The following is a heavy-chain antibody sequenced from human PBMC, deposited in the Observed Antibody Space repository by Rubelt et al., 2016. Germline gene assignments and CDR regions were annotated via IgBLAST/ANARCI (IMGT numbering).Heavy chain of an antibody. CDR1: GGSISSSSYY. CDR3: ARDGTYYDYVWGSYRQNWFDP. V-gene: IGHV4-39*07. D-gene: IGHD3-16*02. J-gene: IGHJ5*02. CDR2: IYYSGST. Sequence: QLQLQESGPGLVKPSETLSLTCTVSGGSISSSSYYWGWIRQPPGKGLEWIGSIYYSGSTYYNPSLKSRVTISVATSKNQFSLKLSSVTAADTAVYYCARDGTYYDYVWGSYRQNWFDPWGQGTLVTVSS.